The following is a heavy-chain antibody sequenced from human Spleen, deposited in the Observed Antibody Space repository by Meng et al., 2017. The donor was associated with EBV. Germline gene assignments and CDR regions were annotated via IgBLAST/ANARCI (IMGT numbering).Heavy chain of an antibody. Sequence: QLQRQESGPGLVKPSETLSLTCTVSGGSISSTDYYWGWIRQPPGKGLEWIGSIFYTGITYYNPSLKSRVTISVDTSRNQFSLRLTSVTAADTAVYYCARDPLIYGDYTDYWGQGTLVTVSS. D-gene: IGHD4-17*01. V-gene: IGHV4-39*07. J-gene: IGHJ4*02. CDR1: GGSISSTDYY. CDR3: ARDPLIYGDYTDY. CDR2: IFYTGIT.